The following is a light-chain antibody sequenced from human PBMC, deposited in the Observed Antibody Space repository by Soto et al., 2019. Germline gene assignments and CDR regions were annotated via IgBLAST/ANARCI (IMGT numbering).Light chain of an antibody. CDR3: QQSYRTPFT. CDR2: AAF. CDR1: QNINSY. J-gene: IGKJ3*01. V-gene: IGKV1-39*01. Sequence: DIQMTQSPSSLSASVGDRVTITCRTSQNINSYLNWYQQKPGKAPKLLISAAFFLESGVPSRFGGSGSGTDFTLTISSLQPEDFATYYCQQSYRTPFTFGPGTKVDIK.